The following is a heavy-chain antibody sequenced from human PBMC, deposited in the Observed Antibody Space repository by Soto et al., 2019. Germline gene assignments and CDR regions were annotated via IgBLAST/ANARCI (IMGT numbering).Heavy chain of an antibody. J-gene: IGHJ4*02. D-gene: IGHD6-13*01. V-gene: IGHV4-31*03. CDR3: ARGNSSSSFDY. CDR2: IYYSGST. Sequence: SETLSLTCTVSGGSISSGGYYWSWIRQHPGKGLEWIGYIYYSGSTYYNPSLKSRVTISVDTSKNQFSLKLSSVAAADTAVYYCARGNSSSSFDYWGQGTLVTVAS. CDR1: GGSISSGGYY.